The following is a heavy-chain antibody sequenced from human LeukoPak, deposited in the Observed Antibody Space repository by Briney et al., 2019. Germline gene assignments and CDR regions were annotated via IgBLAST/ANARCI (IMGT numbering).Heavy chain of an antibody. Sequence: GGSLRLSCEASGFSFSSFWMHWVRQAPGEGLVWVSRLNEDGGITNYADFAKGRFTISRDYARNTLYLQMNSLSADDTAVYYCTRDIGGRSAYWGQGTLVTVSS. V-gene: IGHV3-74*01. D-gene: IGHD3-16*01. CDR2: LNEDGGIT. J-gene: IGHJ4*02. CDR3: TRDIGGRSAY. CDR1: GFSFSSFW.